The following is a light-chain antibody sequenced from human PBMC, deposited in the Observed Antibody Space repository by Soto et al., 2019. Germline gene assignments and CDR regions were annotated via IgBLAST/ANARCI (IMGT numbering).Light chain of an antibody. Sequence: QSVLTQPPSVSGAPGQRVTISCNASSSNIGAGYDVHWYQQLPRTAPKLLIYGNSNRPSGVPDRFSGSKSGTSASLAITGLQAEDEADYYCQSYDSSLSGYVVFGGGTKVTVL. CDR3: QSYDSSLSGYVV. CDR2: GNS. J-gene: IGLJ2*01. V-gene: IGLV1-40*01. CDR1: SSNIGAGYD.